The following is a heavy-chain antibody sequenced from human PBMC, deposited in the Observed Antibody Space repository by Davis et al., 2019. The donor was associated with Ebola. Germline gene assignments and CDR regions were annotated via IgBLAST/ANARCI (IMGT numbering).Heavy chain of an antibody. CDR1: GFIFSRYW. V-gene: IGHV3-23*01. D-gene: IGHD4-17*01. Sequence: PGGSLRLSCEASGFIFSRYWMSWVRQAPGKGLEWVSGISATGDSPYYADSVKGRFTISRDNSKNTLYLQMNSLRAEDMAIYYCAKSPYGDYGLVSEFFHHWGQGTLVTVSS. CDR2: ISATGDSP. J-gene: IGHJ1*01. CDR3: AKSPYGDYGLVSEFFHH.